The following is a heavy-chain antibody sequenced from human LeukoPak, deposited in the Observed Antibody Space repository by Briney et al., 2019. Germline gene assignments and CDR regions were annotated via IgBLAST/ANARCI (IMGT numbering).Heavy chain of an antibody. V-gene: IGHV4-59*03. CDR3: ATQPDSSGWFEYFQH. CDR2: IYYSGST. J-gene: IGHJ1*01. Sequence: SETLSLTCTVSGGSISSDYWSWLRQSPGKGLEWIGYIYYSGSTNYNPSLKSRVTISVDTSKNQFSLKLSSVTAADTAVYYCATQPDSSGWFEYFQHWGQGTLVTVSS. CDR1: GGSISSDY. D-gene: IGHD6-19*01.